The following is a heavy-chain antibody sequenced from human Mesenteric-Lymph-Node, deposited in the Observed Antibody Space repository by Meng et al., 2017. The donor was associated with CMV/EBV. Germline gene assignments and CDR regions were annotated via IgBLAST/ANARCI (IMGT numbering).Heavy chain of an antibody. CDR2: IYYTGST. D-gene: IGHD4-23*01. CDR1: GGSVSSSSYY. CDR3: ARGVGSTVVTRYFDY. Sequence: SETLSLTCTVSGGSVSSSSYYWSWIRQPPGKGLEWIGYIYYTGSTNYNPSLKSRVTISLDTSKNQFSLKLSSVTAADTAVYYCARGVGSTVVTRYFDYWGQGTLVTVSS. V-gene: IGHV4-61*01. J-gene: IGHJ4*02.